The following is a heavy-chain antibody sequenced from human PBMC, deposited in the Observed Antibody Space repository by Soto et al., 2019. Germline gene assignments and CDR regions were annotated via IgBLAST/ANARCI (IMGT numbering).Heavy chain of an antibody. CDR1: GYSFTRYY. Sequence: ASVKVSCKASGYSFTRYYINWVRQAPGQGLEWMGWISAYNGNTHYEEKLQGRVTLTTDTSTSTAYMELRSLRSDDTAVYYCARDPPDYDDSRGYYARFDYWGQGTPVTVSS. J-gene: IGHJ4*02. CDR2: ISAYNGNT. D-gene: IGHD3-22*01. V-gene: IGHV1-18*01. CDR3: ARDPPDYDDSRGYYARFDY.